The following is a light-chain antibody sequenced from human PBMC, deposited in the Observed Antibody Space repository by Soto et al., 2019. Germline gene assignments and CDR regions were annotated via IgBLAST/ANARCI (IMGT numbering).Light chain of an antibody. J-gene: IGKJ2*01. V-gene: IGKV3-20*01. CDR2: ATS. CDR1: QSISSSY. Sequence: EIVVTQSPGTLSLSPGERATLSCRASQSISSSYLTWYQQKPGQAPRLLLYATSTRATVFPDRFSGSGSGTDFTLTISRLEPEDFAVYFCQHYDTSPMYTFGQGNKLE. CDR3: QHYDTSPMYT.